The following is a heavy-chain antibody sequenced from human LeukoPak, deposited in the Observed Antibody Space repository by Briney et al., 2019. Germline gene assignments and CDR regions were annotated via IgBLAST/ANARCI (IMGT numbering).Heavy chain of an antibody. CDR1: GFTFSKHW. J-gene: IGHJ3*02. V-gene: IGHV3-74*01. Sequence: GGSPRLSCAASGFTFSKHWMHWVRQAPGKGLVWVSRITYDGSSRVYADSVKGRFTISRDNAKDTLYLQMNSLRAEDTAVYYCAREAYYYDSSRSHDAFDIWGRGIMVTVSS. CDR3: AREAYYYDSSRSHDAFDI. CDR2: ITYDGSSR. D-gene: IGHD3-22*01.